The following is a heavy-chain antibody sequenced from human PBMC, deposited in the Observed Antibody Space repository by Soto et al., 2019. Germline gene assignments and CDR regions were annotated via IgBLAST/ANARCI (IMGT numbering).Heavy chain of an antibody. J-gene: IGHJ4*02. CDR1: GFTFSSYA. CDR2: ISGSGGST. D-gene: IGHD6-6*01. V-gene: IGHV3-23*01. CDR3: ASSYSSSLYYFDY. Sequence: EVQLLESGGGLVQPGGSLRLSCAASGFTFSSYAMSWVRQAPGKGLEWVSAISGSGGSTYYADSVKGRFTISRDNSKNTLYLQMNSLRAEDTAVYYCASSYSSSLYYFDYWGQGTLVTVSS.